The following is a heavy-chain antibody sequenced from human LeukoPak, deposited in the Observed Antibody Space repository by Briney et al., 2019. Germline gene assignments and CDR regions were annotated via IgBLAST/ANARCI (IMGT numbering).Heavy chain of an antibody. Sequence: PSETLSLTCTVSGGSISSSSYYWGWIRQPPGKGLEWIGSIYYSGSTYYNPSLKSRVTISVDTSKNQFSLKLSSVTAADTAVYYCARVGGSYSRWGQGTLVTVSS. CDR3: ARVGGSYSR. V-gene: IGHV4-39*07. CDR1: GGSISSSSYY. CDR2: IYYSGST. D-gene: IGHD1-26*01. J-gene: IGHJ4*02.